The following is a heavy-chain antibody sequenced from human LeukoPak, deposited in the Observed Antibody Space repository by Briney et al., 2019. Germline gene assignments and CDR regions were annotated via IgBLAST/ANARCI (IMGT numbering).Heavy chain of an antibody. CDR1: GGSFSGYY. V-gene: IGHV4-34*01. Sequence: SETLSLTCAVYGGSFSGYYWTWIRQPPGQGLEWIGEMNHSGSANYNPSLKSRVTILVDKSKNQFSLKVNSVTGADPAGYYWAGDYCTIPTCPNWFDPWGQGTLVTVSS. D-gene: IGHD2-8*01. J-gene: IGHJ5*02. CDR2: MNHSGSA. CDR3: AGDYCTIPTCPNWFDP.